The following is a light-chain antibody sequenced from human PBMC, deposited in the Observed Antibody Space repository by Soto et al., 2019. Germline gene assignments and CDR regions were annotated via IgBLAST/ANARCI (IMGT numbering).Light chain of an antibody. CDR3: ETWDSSLSGGV. CDR2: DNN. Sequence: QSVLTQPPSLSAAPGQRVTISCSGSSSNIGNNYVSWYQQFPGTAPKLLIYDNNKRPSGIPDRFSGSKSGTSATLGITGLQTGDEADYYCETWDSSLSGGVFGGGPQLTVL. V-gene: IGLV1-51*01. J-gene: IGLJ2*01. CDR1: SSNIGNNY.